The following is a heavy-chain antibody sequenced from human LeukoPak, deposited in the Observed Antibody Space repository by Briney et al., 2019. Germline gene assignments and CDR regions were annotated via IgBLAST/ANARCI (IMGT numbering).Heavy chain of an antibody. Sequence: PSETLSLTCAVYGGSFSGYYWSWIRQPPGKGLEWIGEINHSGSTNYNPSLKSRVTISVDTSKNQFSLKLSSVTAADTAVYYCARGPLITFGGVIVGYFDYWGQGTLVTVSS. V-gene: IGHV4-34*01. CDR3: ARGPLITFGGVIVGYFDY. D-gene: IGHD3-16*02. J-gene: IGHJ4*02. CDR1: GGSFSGYY. CDR2: INHSGST.